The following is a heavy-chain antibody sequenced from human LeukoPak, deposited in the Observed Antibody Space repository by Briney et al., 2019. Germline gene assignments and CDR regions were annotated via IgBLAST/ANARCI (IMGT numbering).Heavy chain of an antibody. V-gene: IGHV5-51*01. CDR1: GPTVTNFW. Sequence: GESLKISCQVSGPTVTNFWITWVRQMPGKGLEWMGIIFPGDSETRYSPSLQGQVTISVDKDSRTAFLQWTSLRASDTAMYYCATQKYGDYYLDYWGQGTLVTVSS. CDR2: IFPGDSET. CDR3: ATQKYGDYYLDY. J-gene: IGHJ4*02. D-gene: IGHD2-21*02.